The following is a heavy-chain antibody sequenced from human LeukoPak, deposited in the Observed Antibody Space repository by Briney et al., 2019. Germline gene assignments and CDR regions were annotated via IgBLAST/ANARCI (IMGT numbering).Heavy chain of an antibody. CDR3: ARPMTTVTTGFDS. CDR2: IIPSFGTA. CDR1: GGTFNSYV. D-gene: IGHD4-11*01. J-gene: IGHJ4*02. V-gene: IGHV1-69*05. Sequence: ASVKVSCKSSGGTFNSYVINWVRQAPAQGLEWMGRIIPSFGTANYSQKFQGRGSITTDEATSTAYMDLSNLRSEDTAVYFCARPMTTVTTGFDSWGQGTLVTVSS.